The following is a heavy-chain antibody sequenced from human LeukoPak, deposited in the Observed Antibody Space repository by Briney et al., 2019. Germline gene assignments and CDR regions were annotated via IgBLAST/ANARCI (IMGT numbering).Heavy chain of an antibody. CDR1: GGSFSGCY. CDR2: INHSGST. V-gene: IGHV4-34*01. J-gene: IGHJ1*01. CDR3: ARGLLTMVRGVIIQYFQH. Sequence: PSETLSLTCAVYGGSFSGCYWSWIRQPPGKGLEWIGEINHSGSTNYNPSLKSRVTISVDTSKNQFSLKLSSVTAADTAVYYCARGLLTMVRGVIIQYFQHWGQGTLVTVSS. D-gene: IGHD3-10*01.